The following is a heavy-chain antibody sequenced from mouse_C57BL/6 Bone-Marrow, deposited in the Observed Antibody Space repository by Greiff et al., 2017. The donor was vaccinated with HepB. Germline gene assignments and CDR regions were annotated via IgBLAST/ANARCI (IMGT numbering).Heavy chain of an antibody. CDR1: GFTFSNYW. CDR3: TEFITTVVAAYYYAMDY. D-gene: IGHD1-1*01. V-gene: IGHV6-3*01. CDR2: IRLKSDNYAT. J-gene: IGHJ4*01. Sequence: DVKLVESGGGLVQPGGSMKLSCVASGFTFSNYWMNWVRQSPEKGLEWVAQIRLKSDNYATHYAESVKGRFTISRDDSKSSVYLQMNNLRAEDTGIYYCTEFITTVVAAYYYAMDYWGQGTSVTVSS.